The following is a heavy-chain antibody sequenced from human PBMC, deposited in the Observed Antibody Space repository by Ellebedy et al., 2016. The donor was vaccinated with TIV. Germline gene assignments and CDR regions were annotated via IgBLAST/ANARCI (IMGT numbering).Heavy chain of an antibody. CDR2: IKEDGSQT. J-gene: IGHJ4*02. Sequence: PGGSLRLSCATSGFTFSTYWMAWVRQAPGKGLEWVANIKEDGSQTYYVGSVKGRFTISRDNAKNSLYQQMNSLRADDTAVYYCATDRGYFTFDYWGQGSLITVSS. V-gene: IGHV3-7*03. CDR3: ATDRGYFTFDY. CDR1: GFTFSTYW. D-gene: IGHD3-9*01.